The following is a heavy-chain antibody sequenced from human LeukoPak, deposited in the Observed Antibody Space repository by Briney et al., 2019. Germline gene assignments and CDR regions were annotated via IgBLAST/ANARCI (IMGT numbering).Heavy chain of an antibody. D-gene: IGHD3-10*01. V-gene: IGHV3-48*01. J-gene: IGHJ4*02. Sequence: GGSLRLSCTASGFTFSSYSMNWVRKAPGKGLEWVSYISSSSSTIYYADSVKGRFTISRDNAKNSLYLQMNSLRAEDTAVYYCASNGGRDYWGQGTLVTVSS. CDR2: ISSSSSTI. CDR1: GFTFSSYS. CDR3: ASNGGRDY.